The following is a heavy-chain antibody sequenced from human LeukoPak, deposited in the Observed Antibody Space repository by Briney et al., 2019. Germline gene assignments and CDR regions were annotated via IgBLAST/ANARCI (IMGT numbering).Heavy chain of an antibody. D-gene: IGHD2-2*01. J-gene: IGHJ4*02. Sequence: GASLEISCQGSGYLFTSYWIGWVRQMPGKGLEWVGIIYPGDSDTIYSPSFQGQVTISADKSISTAYLQWSSLKASDAAMYYCARRYCSSTSCYSVDYWGQGTLVTVSS. CDR2: IYPGDSDT. V-gene: IGHV5-51*01. CDR3: ARRYCSSTSCYSVDY. CDR1: GYLFTSYW.